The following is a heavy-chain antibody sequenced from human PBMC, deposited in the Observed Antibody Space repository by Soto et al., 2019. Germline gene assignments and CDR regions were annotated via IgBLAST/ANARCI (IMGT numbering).Heavy chain of an antibody. D-gene: IGHD3-3*02. V-gene: IGHV4-31*03. CDR3: ARTAWHFFDY. CDR1: GGSINIGGYY. CDR2: IYYSGST. Sequence: TSETLSLTCTVSGGSINIGGYYWSWIRQHPGKGLEWIGYIYYSGSTFYNPSLKSRVTISFDTSKNQFSLKLNSVTAADTAVYYCARTAWHFFDYWGQGTLVTVPS. J-gene: IGHJ4*02.